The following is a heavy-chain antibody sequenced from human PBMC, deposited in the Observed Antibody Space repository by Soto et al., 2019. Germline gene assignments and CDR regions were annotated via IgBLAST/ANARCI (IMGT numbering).Heavy chain of an antibody. Sequence: PSETLSLTCTVSGGSISSYYWSWIRQPPGKGLEWFGYIYYSGSTNYNPSLKSRVTISVDTSKNQFSLKLSSVTAADTAVYYCAKSDSKWLLPQRYYYYYGMDVWGQGTTVTVSS. J-gene: IGHJ6*02. D-gene: IGHD3-22*01. CDR2: IYYSGST. CDR1: GGSISSYY. V-gene: IGHV4-59*08. CDR3: AKSDSKWLLPQRYYYYYGMDV.